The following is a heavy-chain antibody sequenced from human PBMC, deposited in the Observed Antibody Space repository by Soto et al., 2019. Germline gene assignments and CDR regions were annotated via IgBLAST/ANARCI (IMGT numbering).Heavy chain of an antibody. D-gene: IGHD4-4*01. V-gene: IGHV3-48*02. CDR3: ARELPMATVSGPYYYYYGMDV. CDR1: GFTFSSYS. CDR2: ISSSSSTI. Sequence: ESGGGLVQPGGSLRLSCAASGFTFSSYSMNWVRQAPGKGLEWVSYISSSSSTIYYADSVKGRFTISRDNAKNSLYLQMNSLRDEDTAVYYCARELPMATVSGPYYYYYGMDVWGQGTTVTVSS. J-gene: IGHJ6*02.